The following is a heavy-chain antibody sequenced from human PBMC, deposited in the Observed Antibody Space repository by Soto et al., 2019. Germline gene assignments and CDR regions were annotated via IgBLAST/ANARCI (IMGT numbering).Heavy chain of an antibody. V-gene: IGHV1-69*06. J-gene: IGHJ5*02. D-gene: IGHD3-10*01. CDR3: ARDETMVRGVIITRNWFDP. CDR1: GGTFSSYA. CDR2: IIPIFGTA. Sequence: ASVKVSCKASGGTFSSYAISWVRQAPGQGLEWMGGIIPIFGTANYAQKFQGRVTITADKSTSTAYMELSSLRSEDTAVYYCARDETMVRGVIITRNWFDPWGQGTLVTVSS.